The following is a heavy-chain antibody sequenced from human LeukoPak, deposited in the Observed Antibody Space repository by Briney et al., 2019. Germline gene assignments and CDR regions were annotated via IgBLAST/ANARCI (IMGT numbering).Heavy chain of an antibody. D-gene: IGHD3-16*01. CDR3: ASVAGDPI. CDR2: ISWNSGSI. Sequence: PGGSLRLSCAASGFTFDDYAMHWVRQAPGKGLGWVSGISWNSGSIGYADSVKGRFTISRDNAKNSLYLQMNSLRAEDTALYYCASVAGDPIWGQGTMVTVSS. CDR1: GFTFDDYA. J-gene: IGHJ3*02. V-gene: IGHV3-9*01.